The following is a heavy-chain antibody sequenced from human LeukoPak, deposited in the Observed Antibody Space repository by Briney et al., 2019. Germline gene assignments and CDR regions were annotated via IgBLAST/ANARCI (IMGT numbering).Heavy chain of an antibody. V-gene: IGHV3-48*01. Sequence: GGSLRLSCAASGFNFIDYSMNWVRQAPGKGLERISYIGISSGNTKYADSVEGRFTISRDKARNSLYLQMNSLRVEDTAVYYCARDHRYAFDNWGHGTLVTVSS. CDR3: ARDHRYAFDN. CDR1: GFNFIDYS. D-gene: IGHD5-12*01. CDR2: IGISSGNT. J-gene: IGHJ4*01.